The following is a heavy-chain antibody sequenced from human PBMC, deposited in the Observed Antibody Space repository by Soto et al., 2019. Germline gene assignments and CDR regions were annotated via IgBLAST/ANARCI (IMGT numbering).Heavy chain of an antibody. Sequence: QLQLQESGSGLVKPSQTLSLTCAVSGVSVSSGGFPWSWIRQPPGKGLEWIGYIYHGETTYYNPSLKGRVTMLIDKSKNQFSLRLTSVTAADTAVYYCARVKQLVPWYFDLWGRGTVVSVSA. D-gene: IGHD6-6*01. J-gene: IGHJ2*01. CDR1: GVSVSSGGFP. CDR3: ARVKQLVPWYFDL. CDR2: IYHGETT. V-gene: IGHV4-30-2*01.